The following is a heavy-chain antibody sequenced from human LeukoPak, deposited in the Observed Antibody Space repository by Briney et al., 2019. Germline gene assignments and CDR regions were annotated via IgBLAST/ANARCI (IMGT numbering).Heavy chain of an antibody. CDR1: GGSISSYY. CDR2: IYTSGST. Sequence: PSETLSLTCTVSGGSISSYYWSWIRQPPGKGLEWIGYIYTSGSTNYNPSLKSRVTISVDTSKNQFSLKLSSVTAADTAVYYCARHASYGYNGLDYWGQGTLVTVSS. V-gene: IGHV4-4*09. D-gene: IGHD5-18*01. CDR3: ARHASYGYNGLDY. J-gene: IGHJ4*02.